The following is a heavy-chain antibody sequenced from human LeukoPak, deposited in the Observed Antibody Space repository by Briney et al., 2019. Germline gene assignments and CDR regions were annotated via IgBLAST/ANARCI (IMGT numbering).Heavy chain of an antibody. V-gene: IGHV4-38-2*02. J-gene: IGHJ4*02. CDR3: AREQACSNGVCSFFDY. CDR2: IFHSGST. Sequence: PSETLSLTCTVSGYSISSGYYWGWIRQSPGKGLEWIGSIFHSGSTYYNPSLKTQVTISVDSSKNQFSLNLRSVTAADTAIYYCAREQACSNGVCSFFDYWGQGALVTVSS. D-gene: IGHD2-8*01. CDR1: GYSISSGYY.